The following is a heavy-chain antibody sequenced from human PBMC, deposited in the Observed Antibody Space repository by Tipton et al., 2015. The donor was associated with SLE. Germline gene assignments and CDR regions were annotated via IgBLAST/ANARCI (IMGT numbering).Heavy chain of an antibody. CDR3: ARDLWYYGMDV. V-gene: IGHV4-61*01. CDR1: GGSVRSGNYY. CDR2: IFYNGYT. D-gene: IGHD2-21*01. Sequence: LRLSCSVSGGSVRSGNYYWSWIRQPPGKGLEWIGYIFYNGYTSYSSSLKSRVTIAVDTSKNQFSLNLTSVTAADTAVYYCARDLWYYGMDVWGQGTTVTVSS. J-gene: IGHJ6*02.